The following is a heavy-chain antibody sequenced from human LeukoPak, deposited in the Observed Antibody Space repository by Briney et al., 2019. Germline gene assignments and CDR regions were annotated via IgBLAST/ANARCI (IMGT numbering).Heavy chain of an antibody. V-gene: IGHV3-23*01. D-gene: IGHD3-10*01. CDR2: ISGSGGRT. CDR1: GFTFSDHS. J-gene: IGHJ5*02. CDR3: AKGDGFGLLWFAEVFDH. Sequence: GGSLRLSCAASGFTFSDHSMDWVRQAPGKGGEWVSDISGSGGRTYYADSVKGRFTISRDNSKKTLYLQMNSLRAEDTAVYYCAKGDGFGLLWFAEVFDHGGQGTLVTVSS.